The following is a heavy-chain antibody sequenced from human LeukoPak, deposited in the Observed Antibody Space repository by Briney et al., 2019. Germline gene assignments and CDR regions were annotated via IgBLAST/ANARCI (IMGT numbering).Heavy chain of an antibody. D-gene: IGHD6-19*01. CDR1: GFTFSSYS. Sequence: GGSLRLSCAASGFTFSSYSMNWVRQAPGKGLEGVSYISSTSSTIYYADSVKGRFTISRDNAKSSLYLQMNSLRAEDTAVYYCARDFGARGWFDYWGQGTLVTVSS. CDR2: ISSTSSTI. CDR3: ARDFGARGWFDY. J-gene: IGHJ4*02. V-gene: IGHV3-48*01.